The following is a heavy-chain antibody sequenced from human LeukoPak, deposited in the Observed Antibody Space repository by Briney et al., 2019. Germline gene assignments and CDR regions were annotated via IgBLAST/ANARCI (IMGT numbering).Heavy chain of an antibody. V-gene: IGHV4-34*01. D-gene: IGHD1-26*01. CDR2: INHSGSA. Sequence: PSETLSLTCAVYGGSFSGYYWSWIRQPPGKGLEWIGEINHSGSANYNPSLKSRVTISVDTSKNQFSLKLSSVTAADTAVYYCTRGAVGSTPHVAFDIWGQGTMVTVSS. CDR1: GGSFSGYY. J-gene: IGHJ3*02. CDR3: TRGAVGSTPHVAFDI.